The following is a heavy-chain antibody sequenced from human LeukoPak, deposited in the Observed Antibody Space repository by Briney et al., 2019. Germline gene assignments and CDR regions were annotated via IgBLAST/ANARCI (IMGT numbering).Heavy chain of an antibody. Sequence: SETLSLTCTVSGGSISSSSYYWGWIRQPPGKGLEWIGSIYYSGSTYYNPSLKSRVTISVDTSKNQFSLKLSSVTAADTAVYYCARVAAAGTGIFVNFYYSMDIWGKGPRSPSP. D-gene: IGHD6-13*01. CDR2: IYYSGST. CDR3: ARVAAAGTGIFVNFYYSMDI. CDR1: GGSISSSSYY. J-gene: IGHJ6*03. V-gene: IGHV4-39*01.